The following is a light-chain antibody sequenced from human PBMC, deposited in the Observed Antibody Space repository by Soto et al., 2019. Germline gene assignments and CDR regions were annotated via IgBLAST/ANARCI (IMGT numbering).Light chain of an antibody. V-gene: IGKV3-11*01. Sequence: EVVLTQSPDTLSLSPGETATLSCRASQDVSIYVAWYQKRPGQPPRLVVYDASKRATGIPARFSGSGSGTYFTLTIATLEPEDLGVYYCQQRRNWPTFGGGTKVEI. CDR1: QDVSIY. J-gene: IGKJ4*01. CDR3: QQRRNWPT. CDR2: DAS.